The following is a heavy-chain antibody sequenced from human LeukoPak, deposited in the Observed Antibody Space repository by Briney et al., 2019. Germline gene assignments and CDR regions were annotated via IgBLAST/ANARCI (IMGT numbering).Heavy chain of an antibody. J-gene: IGHJ5*02. V-gene: IGHV3-23*01. CDR3: AKGSSGYFLDL. CDR1: GFIFNNFG. D-gene: IGHD6-25*01. Sequence: GGSLRLPCAASGFIFNNFGLVWVRQAPGKGLEWVSAISNDGGGTTYADFVKGRFTISRDNSKNTLFLQMSSLRAEDTALYYCAKGSSGYFLDLWGQGTQVTVSS. CDR2: ISNDGGGT.